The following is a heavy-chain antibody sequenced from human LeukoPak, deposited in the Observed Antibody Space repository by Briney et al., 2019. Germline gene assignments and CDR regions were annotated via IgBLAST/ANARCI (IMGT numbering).Heavy chain of an antibody. Sequence: SETLSLTCTVSGGSISSGDYYWSWIRQPPGKGLEWIGYMYYSGSTYYNPSLKSRVTISVDASKNQLSLKLSSVTAADTAVYYCARPYYYDSRIDPWGQGTLVTVSS. CDR3: ARPYYYDSRIDP. V-gene: IGHV4-30-4*01. D-gene: IGHD3-22*01. J-gene: IGHJ5*02. CDR1: GGSISSGDYY. CDR2: MYYSGST.